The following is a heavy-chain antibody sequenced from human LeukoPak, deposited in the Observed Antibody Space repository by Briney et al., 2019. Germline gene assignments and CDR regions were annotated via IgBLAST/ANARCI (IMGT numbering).Heavy chain of an antibody. CDR3: ARKRAMMYHWFDP. D-gene: IGHD2-2*01. CDR2: MNPNSGNT. CDR1: GYTFTSYD. V-gene: IGHV1-8*01. J-gene: IGHJ5*02. Sequence: ASVKVSCKASGYTFTSYDINWVRQATGQGLEWMGWMNPNSGNTGYAQKFRGRVTMTRNTSISTAYMELSSLRSEDTAVYYCARKRAMMYHWFDPWGQGTLVTVSS.